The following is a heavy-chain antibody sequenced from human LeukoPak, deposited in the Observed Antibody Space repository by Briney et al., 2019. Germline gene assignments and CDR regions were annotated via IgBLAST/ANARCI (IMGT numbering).Heavy chain of an antibody. CDR1: GFTFSSYR. D-gene: IGHD3-22*01. CDR2: ISYSSTTT. V-gene: IGHV3-48*01. J-gene: IGHJ4*02. Sequence: PGGSLRLSCAASGFTFSSYRMNWVRQAPGKGLEWISHISYSSTTTHNADSVMGRFTISRDNAKNSLYLQMNSLRAEDTAVYYCAKDPYDSSGYYPYYFDYWGQGTLVTVSS. CDR3: AKDPYDSSGYYPYYFDY.